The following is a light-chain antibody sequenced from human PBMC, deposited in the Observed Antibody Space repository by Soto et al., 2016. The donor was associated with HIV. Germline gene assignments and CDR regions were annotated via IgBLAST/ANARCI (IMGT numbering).Light chain of an antibody. J-gene: IGKJ1*01. CDR2: EAS. V-gene: IGKV1-8*01. Sequence: IQMTQSPSSVSASVGDRVTITCRTSQVISSHLAWYQQKPGMPPKLLMYEASTLQSGVPSRFNGSESGTDFTLTISCLQSEDFATYYCQXYHSNPRTFGQGTKVEIK. CDR3: QXYHSNPRT. CDR1: QVISSH.